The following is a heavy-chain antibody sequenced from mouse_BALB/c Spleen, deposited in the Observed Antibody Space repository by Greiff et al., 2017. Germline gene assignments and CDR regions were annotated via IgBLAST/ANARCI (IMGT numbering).Heavy chain of an antibody. CDR3: ATSSPHWYFDV. CDR1: GFNIKDTY. J-gene: IGHJ1*01. CDR2: IDPANGNT. V-gene: IGHV14-3*02. D-gene: IGHD1-1*01. Sequence: VQLQQSGAELVKPGASVKLSCTASGFNIKDTYMHWVKQRPEQGLEWIGRIDPANGNTKYDPKFQGKATITADTSSNTAYLQLSSLTSEDTAVYYCATSSPHWYFDVWGAGTTVTVSS.